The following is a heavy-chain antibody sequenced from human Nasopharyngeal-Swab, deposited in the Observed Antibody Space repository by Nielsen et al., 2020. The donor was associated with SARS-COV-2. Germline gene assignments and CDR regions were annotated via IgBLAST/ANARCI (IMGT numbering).Heavy chain of an antibody. CDR2: ISGSGGST. CDR1: GFTFSSYA. CDR3: AKVISTYYYDSSGYYYVAPHDAFDI. J-gene: IGHJ3*02. V-gene: IGHV3-23*01. Sequence: GSLKLSCAASGFTFSSYAMSWVRQAPGKGLEWVSAISGSGGSTYYADSVKCRFTISRDNSKNTLYLQMNSLRAEDTAVYYCAKVISTYYYDSSGYYYVAPHDAFDIWGQGTMVTVSS. D-gene: IGHD3-22*01.